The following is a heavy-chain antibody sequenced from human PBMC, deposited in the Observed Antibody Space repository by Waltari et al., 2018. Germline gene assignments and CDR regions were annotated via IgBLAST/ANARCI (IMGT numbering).Heavy chain of an antibody. CDR2: CNPNSGGT. J-gene: IGHJ4*02. D-gene: IGHD2-15*01. Sequence: QVQLVQSGAEVKKPGASVKVSCKASGYTFTGYYMHWVRQAPGQGLEWMGWCNPNSGGTNHAQKVQGRVTMTRDTSISTAYMELSRLRSDDTAVYYCARDHDCSGGSCYTFDYWGQGTLVTVSS. CDR1: GYTFTGYY. V-gene: IGHV1-2*02. CDR3: ARDHDCSGGSCYTFDY.